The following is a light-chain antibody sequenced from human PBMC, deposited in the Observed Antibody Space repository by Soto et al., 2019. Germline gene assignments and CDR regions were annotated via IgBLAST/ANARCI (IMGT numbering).Light chain of an antibody. Sequence: QSVLTQPPSVSAAPGQKVTISCSGSRSNIGKNYVSWYFHLPGTAPKLVIYDDNKRPSGIPDRFSGSKSDTSATLGITGLQTGDEADYYCGTWDSRLSAVVSGTGTKVTVL. CDR1: RSNIGKNY. J-gene: IGLJ1*01. CDR2: DDN. V-gene: IGLV1-51*01. CDR3: GTWDSRLSAVV.